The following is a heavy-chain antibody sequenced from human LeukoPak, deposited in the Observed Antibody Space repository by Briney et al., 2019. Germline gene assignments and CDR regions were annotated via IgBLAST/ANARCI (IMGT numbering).Heavy chain of an antibody. V-gene: IGHV3-30*18. D-gene: IGHD2-15*01. CDR3: AKADLWPPPLGGFDY. J-gene: IGHJ4*02. Sequence: AGGSLRLSCAASGFTFNKAWMTWVRQAPGKGLEWVAVISYDGSNKYYADSVKGRFTISRDNSKNTLYLQMNSLRAEDTAVYYCAKADLWPPPLGGFDYWGQGTLVTVSS. CDR2: ISYDGSNK. CDR1: GFTFNKAW.